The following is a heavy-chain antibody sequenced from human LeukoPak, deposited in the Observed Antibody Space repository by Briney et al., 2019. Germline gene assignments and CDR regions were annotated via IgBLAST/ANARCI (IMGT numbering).Heavy chain of an antibody. D-gene: IGHD3-10*01. Sequence: PSETLSLTCTVSGYSISSGYYWGWIRQPPGKGLEWIGEINHSGSTNYNPSLKSRVTISVDTSKNQFSLKLSSVTAADTAVYYCARVTSRPYYYGSGSYTPGRYYMDVWGKGTTVTVSS. J-gene: IGHJ6*03. CDR3: ARVTSRPYYYGSGSYTPGRYYMDV. CDR1: GYSISSGYY. V-gene: IGHV4-38-2*02. CDR2: INHSGST.